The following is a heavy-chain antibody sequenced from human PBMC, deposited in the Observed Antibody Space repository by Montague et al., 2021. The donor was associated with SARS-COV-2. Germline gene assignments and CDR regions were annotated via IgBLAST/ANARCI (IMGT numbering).Heavy chain of an antibody. CDR3: ARTTTGGSGYRGFDP. V-gene: IGHV2-70*01. D-gene: IGHD6-19*01. CDR1: GFSFSTSGMC. J-gene: IGHJ5*02. CDR2: INWDDDK. Sequence: PALVKPTQTLTLTCTFSGFSFSTSGMCVTWIRQPPGKALEWLALINWDDDKYYNTSLHTRLTISKDTSKNQVVLTMTNMDPVDTATYYCARTTTGGSGYRGFDPWGPGTLVTVSS.